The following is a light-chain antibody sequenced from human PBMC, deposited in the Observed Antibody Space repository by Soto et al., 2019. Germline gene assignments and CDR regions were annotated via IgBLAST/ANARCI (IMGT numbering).Light chain of an antibody. CDR2: AAS. CDR1: QSISSY. CDR3: QQSYSTPLT. V-gene: IGKV1-39*01. Sequence: DIQMTQSPSSLSASVGDRVTITCRASQSISSYLTWYQQKQGKAPKLLIYAASSLQSGVPSRFSGSGSGTDFTLTISSLQPEDFATYYCQQSYSTPLTFGPGTKVDIK. J-gene: IGKJ3*01.